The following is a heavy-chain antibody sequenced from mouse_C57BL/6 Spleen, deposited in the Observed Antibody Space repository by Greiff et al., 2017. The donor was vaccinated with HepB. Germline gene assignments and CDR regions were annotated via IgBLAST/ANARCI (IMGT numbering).Heavy chain of an antibody. Sequence: VQLQQPGAELVRPRTSVKLSCKASGYTFTSYWMHWVKQRPGQGLEWIGVIDPSDSYTNYNQKFKGKATLTVDTSSSTASMQLSSLTSEDSAVYYCARYYYGSSPYWYFDVWGTGTTVTVSS. J-gene: IGHJ1*03. CDR1: GYTFTSYW. CDR3: ARYYYGSSPYWYFDV. D-gene: IGHD1-1*01. V-gene: IGHV1-59*01. CDR2: IDPSDSYT.